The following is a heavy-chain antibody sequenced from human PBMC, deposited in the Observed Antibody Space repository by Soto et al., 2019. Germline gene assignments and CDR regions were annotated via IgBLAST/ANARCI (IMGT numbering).Heavy chain of an antibody. V-gene: IGHV3-21*01. CDR2: ISSSSSYI. D-gene: IGHD1-26*01. J-gene: IGHJ4*02. CDR3: ARGSACIVGATTVDY. CDR1: GFTFSSYS. Sequence: GGSLRLSCAASGFTFSSYSMNWVRQAPGKGLEWVSSISSSSSYIYYADSVKGRFTISRDNAKNSLYLQMNSLRAEDTAVYYCARGSACIVGATTVDYWGQGTLVTVSA.